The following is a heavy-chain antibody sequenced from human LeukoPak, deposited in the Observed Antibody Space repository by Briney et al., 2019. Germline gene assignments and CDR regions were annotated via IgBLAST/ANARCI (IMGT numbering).Heavy chain of an antibody. Sequence: ASVKVSCKASGYTFTGYYMHWVRQAPGQGLEWMGRITPIFGTPNYAQKFQGRVTITADESSSTAYMELSSLRSEDTAVYYCARDAAIYDSSGYYYLWWGQGTLVTVSS. D-gene: IGHD3-22*01. J-gene: IGHJ4*02. CDR1: GYTFTGYY. CDR3: ARDAAIYDSSGYYYLW. CDR2: ITPIFGTP. V-gene: IGHV1-69*13.